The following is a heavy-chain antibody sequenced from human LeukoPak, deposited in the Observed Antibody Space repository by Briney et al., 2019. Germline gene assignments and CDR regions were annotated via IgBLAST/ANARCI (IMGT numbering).Heavy chain of an antibody. J-gene: IGHJ4*02. D-gene: IGHD3-22*01. CDR2: IYQSGTT. CDR1: GGSISSRNW. V-gene: IGHV4-4*02. CDR3: ARHGRSGYYYFRSTYYFDY. Sequence: PSGTLSLTCVVSGGSISSRNWWSWVRQPPGKGLEWIGEIYQSGTTNYNPSLKSRVTISVDKSKNQFSLKLSSVTAADTAVYYCARHGRSGYYYFRSTYYFDYWGQGTLVTVSS.